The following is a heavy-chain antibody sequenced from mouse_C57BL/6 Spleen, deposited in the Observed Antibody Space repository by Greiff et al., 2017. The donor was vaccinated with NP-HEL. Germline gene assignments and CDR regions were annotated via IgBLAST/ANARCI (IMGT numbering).Heavy chain of an antibody. CDR2: ISNGGGST. J-gene: IGHJ1*03. D-gene: IGHD2-12*01. CDR1: GFTFSDYY. V-gene: IGHV5-12*01. Sequence: EVQGVESGGGLVQPGGSLKLSCAASGFTFSDYYMYWVRQTPEKRLEWVAYISNGGGSTYYPDTVKGRFTISRDNAKNTLYLQMSRLKSEDTAMYYCARHYEEYVDVWGTGTTVTVSS. CDR3: ARHYEEYVDV.